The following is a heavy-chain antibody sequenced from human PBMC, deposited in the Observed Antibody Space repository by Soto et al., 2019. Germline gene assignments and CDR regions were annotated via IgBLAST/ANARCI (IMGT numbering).Heavy chain of an antibody. V-gene: IGHV4-39*01. CDR1: GGSISSSSYY. Sequence: SETLSLTCTVSGGSISSSSYYWGWIRQPPGKGLEWIGSIYYSGSTYYKPSLKSRVTISVDTSKNQFSLKLSSVTAADTVVYYCARPYSGYDGYYYYYMDVWGKGTTVTVSS. D-gene: IGHD5-12*01. CDR3: ARPYSGYDGYYYYYMDV. J-gene: IGHJ6*03. CDR2: IYYSGST.